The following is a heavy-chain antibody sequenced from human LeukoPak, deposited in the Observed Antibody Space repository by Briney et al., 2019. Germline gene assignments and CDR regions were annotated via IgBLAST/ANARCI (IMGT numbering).Heavy chain of an antibody. CDR3: ARAYNYGSGTN. J-gene: IGHJ4*02. V-gene: IGHV3-53*01. CDR1: GFTVSSSY. D-gene: IGHD3-10*01. CDR2: IYSSGST. Sequence: GGSLRLSCAASGFTVSSSYMTWVRQAPGKGLEWVSVIYSSGSTYYADSVKGRFTISRDNSKNTLYLQMNSLRDEDTAVYYCARAYNYGSGTNWGQGTLVTVSS.